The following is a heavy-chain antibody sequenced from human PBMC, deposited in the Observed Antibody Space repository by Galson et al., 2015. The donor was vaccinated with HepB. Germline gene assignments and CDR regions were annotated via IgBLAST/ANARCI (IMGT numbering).Heavy chain of an antibody. V-gene: IGHV3-7*03. D-gene: IGHD3-16*02. CDR1: GFTFRSYW. CDR3: AREGSYSPYDYVLGTYRYDAFDI. CDR2: IKQDGSEK. J-gene: IGHJ3*02. Sequence: SCAASGFTFRSYWMSWVRQAPGKGLEWVANIKQDGSEKYYVDSVKGRFTISRDNAKNSLYLQMNSLRAEDTAVYYCAREGSYSPYDYVLGTYRYDAFDIWGQGTMVTVSS.